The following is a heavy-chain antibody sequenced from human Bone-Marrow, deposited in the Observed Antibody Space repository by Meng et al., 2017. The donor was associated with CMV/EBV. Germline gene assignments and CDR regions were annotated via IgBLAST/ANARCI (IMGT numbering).Heavy chain of an antibody. D-gene: IGHD3-10*01. Sequence: ASVKVSCKASGGTFSSYAISWVRQAPGQGLEWMGWINPNSGGTNYAQKFQGRVTMTRNTSISTAYMELSSLRSEDTAVYYCARELGWEFDDYWGQGKLVTVSS. CDR1: GGTFSSYA. J-gene: IGHJ4*02. V-gene: IGHV1-8*02. CDR2: INPNSGGT. CDR3: ARELGWEFDDY.